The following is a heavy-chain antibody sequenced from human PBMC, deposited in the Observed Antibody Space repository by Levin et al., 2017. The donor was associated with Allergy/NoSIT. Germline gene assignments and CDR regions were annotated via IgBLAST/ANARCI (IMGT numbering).Heavy chain of an antibody. CDR1: GFTFSNFA. J-gene: IGHJ4*02. D-gene: IGHD1-26*01. V-gene: IGHV3-23*01. Sequence: GGSLRLSCAASGFTFSNFAMSWVRQAPGKGLEWVSTISGIGGTTYYADSVKGRFTISRDNSKNTLYLQMDSLRAEDTAIFYCAKSHSVSHRISDYWGQGTLVTVSS. CDR2: ISGIGGTT. CDR3: AKSHSVSHRISDY.